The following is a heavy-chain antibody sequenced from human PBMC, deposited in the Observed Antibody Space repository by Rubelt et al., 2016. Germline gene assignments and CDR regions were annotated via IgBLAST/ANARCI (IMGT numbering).Heavy chain of an antibody. Sequence: EVQLVESGGGLVQPGGSLRLSCAASGFTFSSYSMNWVRQAPGKGLEWVSYISSSSSTIYYADSVKGRFTISRDNAKNSLYLQMNSLRDEDTAVYYCAREDELMVGAMGLDYWGQGTLVTVSS. CDR1: GFTFSSYS. CDR3: AREDELMVGAMGLDY. V-gene: IGHV3-48*02. CDR2: ISSSSSTI. D-gene: IGHD2-8*01. J-gene: IGHJ4*02.